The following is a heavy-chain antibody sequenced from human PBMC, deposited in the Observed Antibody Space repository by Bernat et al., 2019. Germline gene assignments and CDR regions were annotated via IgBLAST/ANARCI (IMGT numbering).Heavy chain of an antibody. CDR3: ARGPTTPNYYYYYYMDV. D-gene: IGHD4-11*01. CDR2: IIPIFGTA. Sequence: QVQLVQSGAEVKKPGSSVKVSCKASGGTFSSYAISWVRQAPGQGLEWMGGIIPIFGTANYAQKFQGRVTITADKSTSTAYMELSSLGSEDTAVYYCARGPTTPNYYYYYYMDVWGKGTTVTVSS. V-gene: IGHV1-69*06. CDR1: GGTFSSYA. J-gene: IGHJ6*03.